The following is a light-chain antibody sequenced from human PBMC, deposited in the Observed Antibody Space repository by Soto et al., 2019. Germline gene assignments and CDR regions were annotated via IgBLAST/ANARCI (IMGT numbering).Light chain of an antibody. CDR1: QMMSSW. CDR2: DGC. V-gene: IGKV1-5*01. J-gene: IGKJ1*01. Sequence: QITQSPSPLSATVGDRVTITCRASQMMSSWLAWYQQTPGKGSRRLIYDGCRLESGVPSSICGSGSGTKFTPTIPSLQPDDFAPNNCYQYKSYSHTFGKGAKVDI. CDR3: YQYKSYSHT.